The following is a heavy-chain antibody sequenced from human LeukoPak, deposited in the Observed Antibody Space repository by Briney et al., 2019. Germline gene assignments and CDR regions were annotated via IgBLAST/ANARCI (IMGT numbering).Heavy chain of an antibody. CDR2: ISDGGSAT. J-gene: IGHJ4*02. Sequence: GGSLRLSCAASGYTFSPYWMSWVRQTPGKGLEWVASISDGGSATYYVDSVRGRFTISRDDAKNSLFLQMNGLRADDTAAYYCTRENYVPDSWGQGTLVTVSS. D-gene: IGHD3-10*02. V-gene: IGHV3-7*03. CDR3: TRENYVPDS. CDR1: GYTFSPYW.